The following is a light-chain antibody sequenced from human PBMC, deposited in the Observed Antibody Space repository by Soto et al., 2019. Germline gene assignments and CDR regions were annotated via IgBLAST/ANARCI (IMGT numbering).Light chain of an antibody. J-gene: IGKJ1*01. V-gene: IGKV1-5*03. CDR2: GAS. CDR1: QTISSW. CDR3: QQYNNWPPA. Sequence: IQMTQSPSTLSGSVGDRVTIPCRASQTISSWLAWYQQKPGKAPKLLIYGASTRASGVPSRFSGSGSGTEFTLTISSLQSEDFAVYYCQQYNNWPPAFGQGTKVDIK.